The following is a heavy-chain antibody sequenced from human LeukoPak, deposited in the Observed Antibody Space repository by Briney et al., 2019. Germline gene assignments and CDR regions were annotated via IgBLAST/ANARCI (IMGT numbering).Heavy chain of an antibody. CDR1: RFTLSTYA. V-gene: IGHV3-23*01. J-gene: IGHJ4*02. D-gene: IGHD3-10*01. Sequence: GRSLRLSCAPSRFTLSTYAMNWVRQAPGEGLEWVSSISHIRSISYPDPVTGRFTISRGNSKNTLYLQLNSLRAEDTAVHCCAKVLPGAPFDFWGQGTLVTVSS. CDR3: AKVLPGAPFDF. CDR2: ISHIRSI.